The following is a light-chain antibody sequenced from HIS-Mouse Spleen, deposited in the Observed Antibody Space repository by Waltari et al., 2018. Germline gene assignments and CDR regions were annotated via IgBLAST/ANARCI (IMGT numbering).Light chain of an antibody. CDR3: CSYAGSSIVV. J-gene: IGLJ2*01. V-gene: IGLV2-23*01. Sequence: QSALTXXXSXSGSPGQSITISXXGTXSDVXSYNLVSWYQQHPGNTPKLMIYAGSKRPXXXSNRFSXPKSXXTASLTIXXLQXXDEADYYCCSYAGSSIVVXXGGTKL. CDR1: XSDVXSYNL. CDR2: AGS.